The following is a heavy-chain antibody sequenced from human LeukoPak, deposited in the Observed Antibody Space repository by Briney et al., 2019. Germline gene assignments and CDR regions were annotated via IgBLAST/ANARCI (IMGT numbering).Heavy chain of an antibody. Sequence: GGSLRLPCAASGFTFSSYWMHWVRHAPGKGLVWVSRINSDGSSTSYADSVKGRFTISRDNAKNTLYMQMNSLRAEDTAVYYCAREKDYGDNDAFDIWGQGTMVTVSS. CDR3: AREKDYGDNDAFDI. V-gene: IGHV3-74*01. D-gene: IGHD4-17*01. J-gene: IGHJ3*02. CDR1: GFTFSSYW. CDR2: INSDGSST.